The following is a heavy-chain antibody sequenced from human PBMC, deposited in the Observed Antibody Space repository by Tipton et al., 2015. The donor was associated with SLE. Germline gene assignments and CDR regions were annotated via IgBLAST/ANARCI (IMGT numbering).Heavy chain of an antibody. CDR3: ARVTGHSSGWYGWVDY. D-gene: IGHD6-19*01. V-gene: IGHV4-59*12. CDR2: IHHSGSA. J-gene: IGHJ4*02. CDR1: GGSISSYY. Sequence: TLSLTCTVSGGSISSYYWSWIRQPPGKGLEWIGYIHHSGSANYNPSLKSRVTISVDTSKTQFSLKLSSVTAADTAVYYCARVTGHSSGWYGWVDYWGQGTLVTVSS.